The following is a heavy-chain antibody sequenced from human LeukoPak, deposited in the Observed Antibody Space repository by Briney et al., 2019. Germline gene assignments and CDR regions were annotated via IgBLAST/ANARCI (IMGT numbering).Heavy chain of an antibody. V-gene: IGHV3-30*02. CDR3: AREGRGQA. Sequence: GGSLRLSCAASGFAFSSYGMHWVREAPGKGLEWLAFMGYVGSNKYYADAVKGRFTISRDNSKNTLYLQMNSLRAEDTAVYYCAREGRGQAWGQGTLVTVSS. CDR1: GFAFSSYG. J-gene: IGHJ4*02. CDR2: MGYVGSNK. D-gene: IGHD6-25*01.